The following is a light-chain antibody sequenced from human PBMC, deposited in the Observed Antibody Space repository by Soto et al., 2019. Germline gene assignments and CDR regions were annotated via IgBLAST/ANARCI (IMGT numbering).Light chain of an antibody. J-gene: IGKJ5*01. CDR3: WQRCDSPRVT. CDR2: DAS. CDR1: QSVTSS. V-gene: IGKV3-11*01. Sequence: SQSVTSSLAWSQQKPGQAPRLLIYDASNRATGISARFSGSGSGTDFTLTISRRVEDEVAVVYCWQRCDSPRVTFGQGTRLEIK.